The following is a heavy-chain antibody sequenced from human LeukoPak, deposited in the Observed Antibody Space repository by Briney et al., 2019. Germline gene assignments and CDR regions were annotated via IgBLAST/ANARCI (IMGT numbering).Heavy chain of an antibody. V-gene: IGHV3-23*01. CDR2: ISGSGGTT. D-gene: IGHD6-13*01. J-gene: IGHJ5*02. CDR1: GFTFNNYA. CDR3: ARVVAAARGWFDP. Sequence: GGSLRLSCAASGFTFNNYAMNWVRQAPGKGLEWVSVISGSGGTTYYADSVKGRFTISRDSSKNTLYLQMNSLRAEDTAVYYCARVVAAARGWFDPWGQGTLVTVSS.